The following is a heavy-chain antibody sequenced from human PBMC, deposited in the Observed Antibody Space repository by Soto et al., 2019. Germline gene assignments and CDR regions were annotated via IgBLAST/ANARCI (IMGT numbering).Heavy chain of an antibody. V-gene: IGHV3-11*01. J-gene: IGHJ5*02. CDR2: ITISGGNA. CDR3: ARDMYTNNVNYFDL. D-gene: IGHD2-2*02. CDR1: GFSFKDYY. Sequence: PVESLIISCAASGFSFKDYYMTWMRQTPEKGLEWISTITISGGNAYYSASFKGRVTISMYNSHNSLYLQMMGVRAEDTALYYWARDMYTNNVNYFDLWGQEPLVTVSS.